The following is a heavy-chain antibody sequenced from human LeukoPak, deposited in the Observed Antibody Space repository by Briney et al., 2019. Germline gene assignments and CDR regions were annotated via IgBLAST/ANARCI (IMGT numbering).Heavy chain of an antibody. J-gene: IGHJ4*02. CDR1: GGSISSYY. V-gene: IGHV4-4*07. Sequence: SETLSLTCTVSGGSISSYYWSWIRQPAGKGLEWIGRIYTSGSTNYNPSLKSRVTMSVDTSKNQFSLKLSSVTAADTAVYYCARERGSSWPKEGWGNFDYWGQGTLVTVSS. D-gene: IGHD6-13*01. CDR3: ARERGSSWPKEGWGNFDY. CDR2: IYTSGST.